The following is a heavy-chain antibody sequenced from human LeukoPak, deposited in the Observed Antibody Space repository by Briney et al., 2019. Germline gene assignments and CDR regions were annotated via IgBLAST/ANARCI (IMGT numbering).Heavy chain of an antibody. CDR1: GGSISSSSYY. CDR3: AKDRRPNSYSSSWLDY. Sequence: SETLSLTCTVSGGSISSSSYYWGWIRQPPGKGLEWIGSIYYSGSTYYNPSLKSRVTISVDTSKNQFSLKLSSVTAADTAVYYCAKDRRPNSYSSSWLDYWGQGTLITVSS. CDR2: IYYSGST. V-gene: IGHV4-39*02. D-gene: IGHD6-13*01. J-gene: IGHJ4*02.